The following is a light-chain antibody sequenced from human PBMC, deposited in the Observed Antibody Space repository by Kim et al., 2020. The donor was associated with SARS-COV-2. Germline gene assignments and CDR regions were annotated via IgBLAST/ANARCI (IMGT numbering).Light chain of an antibody. CDR1: QSFDNY. Sequence: EIVLTQSPATLSLSPGERATLSCRASQSFDNYLAWYQQKPDQTPRLLIYDASNRATGIPARFSGSGSGTDFTLTSSSLEPEDFAVYYCQKRANWLTFGGGTKVDIK. CDR2: DAS. V-gene: IGKV3-11*01. CDR3: QKRANWLT. J-gene: IGKJ4*01.